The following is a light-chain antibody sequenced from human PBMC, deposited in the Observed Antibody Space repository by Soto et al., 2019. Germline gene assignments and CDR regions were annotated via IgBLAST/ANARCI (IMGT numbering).Light chain of an antibody. CDR3: QSYDSSLREV. CDR1: SSNIGAGYD. Sequence: QSVLTQPPSVSGAPGQRVTISCTGSSSNIGAGYDVHWYQQLRGTAPKLLIYGNSNRPSGVPDRFSGSKSGTSASLAITGLQAEDEADYYCQSYDSSLREVFGGGTQLTVL. J-gene: IGLJ2*01. CDR2: GNS. V-gene: IGLV1-40*01.